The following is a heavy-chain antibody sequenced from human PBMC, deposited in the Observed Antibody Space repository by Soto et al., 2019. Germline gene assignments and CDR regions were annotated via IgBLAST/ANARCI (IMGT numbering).Heavy chain of an antibody. CDR2: INPSGGST. Sequence: QVQLVQSGAEVKKPGASVKVSCKASGYTFTSYYMHWVRQAPGQGLEWMGIINPSGGSTSYAQKFQGSVTMTRDTCTSTVYMELSSLRSEDTAVYYCARDARVHDAFDIWGQGTMVTVSS. J-gene: IGHJ3*02. CDR3: ARDARVHDAFDI. CDR1: GYTFTSYY. V-gene: IGHV1-46*01.